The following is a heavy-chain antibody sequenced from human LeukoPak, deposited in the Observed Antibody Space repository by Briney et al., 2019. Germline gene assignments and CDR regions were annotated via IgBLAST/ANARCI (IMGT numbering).Heavy chain of an antibody. V-gene: IGHV3-53*01. J-gene: IGHJ4*02. CDR1: GFTVSSNH. Sequence: GGSLRLSCAASGFTVSSNHMSWVRQAPGKGLEWVSVIYSGGSTYYADSVKGRFTISRDNSKNTLYLQMNNLRAEDTADYYCATTYGDHVYTFGYWGQGTLVTVSS. CDR2: IYSGGST. CDR3: ATTYGDHVYTFGY. D-gene: IGHD4/OR15-4a*01.